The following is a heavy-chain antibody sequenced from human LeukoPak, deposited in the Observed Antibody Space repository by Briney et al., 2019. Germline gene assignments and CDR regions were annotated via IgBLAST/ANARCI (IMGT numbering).Heavy chain of an antibody. CDR2: MSSGSRYI. CDR1: GFTFSSYS. Sequence: GGSLRLSCAASGFTFSSYSMTWVRQAPGKGLEWVSSMSSGSRYIYYADSVRGRFTISRDNAKNSLYLLMNSLRAEDTAVYYRGRDWPQGAFRIFVGEWGPGNLVTVSS. J-gene: IGHJ4*02. CDR3: GRDWPQGAFRIFVGE. V-gene: IGHV3-21*01. D-gene: IGHD3-3*01.